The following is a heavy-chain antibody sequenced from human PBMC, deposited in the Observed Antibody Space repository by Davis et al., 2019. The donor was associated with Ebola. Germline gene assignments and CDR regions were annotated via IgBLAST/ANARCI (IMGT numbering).Heavy chain of an antibody. CDR1: GFTFSSYS. J-gene: IGHJ4*02. V-gene: IGHV3-23*01. CDR3: AKDRAGRDGYWEFDY. D-gene: IGHD5-24*01. CDR2: ITGSGGST. Sequence: GESLKISCAASGFTFSSYSMNWVRQAPGKGLEWVSAITGSGGSTYYADSVKGRFTISKDNSKNTLYLQMNSLRAEDTALYYCAKDRAGRDGYWEFDYWGQGTLVTVSS.